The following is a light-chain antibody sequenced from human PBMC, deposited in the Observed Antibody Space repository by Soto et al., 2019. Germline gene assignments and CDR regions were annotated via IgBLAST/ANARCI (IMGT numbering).Light chain of an antibody. J-gene: IGLJ1*01. V-gene: IGLV4-69*01. CDR1: SGHSNYA. Sequence: QSVLTQSPSASASLGASVKLTCTLSSGHSNYAIAWHQQQPEKGPRYLMKVNSDGSHRKGDGIPDRFSGSSSGAQRYLTISSLQSEDEADYYCQTWGTGIRVFGTGTKVTFL. CDR3: QTWGTGIRV. CDR2: VNSDGSH.